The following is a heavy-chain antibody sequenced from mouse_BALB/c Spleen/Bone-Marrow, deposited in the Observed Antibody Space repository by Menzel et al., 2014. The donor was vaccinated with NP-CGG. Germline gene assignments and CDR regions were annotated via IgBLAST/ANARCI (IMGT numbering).Heavy chain of an antibody. CDR1: GDSITSGY. CDR3: ASGVHYDYGAMDY. CDR2: ISYSGST. J-gene: IGHJ4*01. V-gene: IGHV3-8*02. Sequence: EVQLQQSGPSLVKPSQTLSLTCSVTGDSITSGYWNWIRKFPGNKLEYMGYISYSGSTYYNPSLKSRISITRDTSKNQYYLQLNSVTTEDTATYYCASGVHYDYGAMDYWGQGTSVTVSS. D-gene: IGHD2-4*01.